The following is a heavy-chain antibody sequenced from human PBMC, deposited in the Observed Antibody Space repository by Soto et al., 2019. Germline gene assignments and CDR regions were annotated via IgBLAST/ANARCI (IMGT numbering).Heavy chain of an antibody. CDR2: MNPNSGNT. D-gene: IGHD2-8*01. V-gene: IGHV1-8*01. CDR3: AKDRQPDGIWTFDS. Sequence: ASVKVSCKASGYTFTSYDINWVRQATGQGLEWMGWMNPNSGNTGYAQKFQGRVTMTRNTSISTAYMELSSLRSDDTALYYCAKDRQPDGIWTFDSWGQGTLVTVSS. J-gene: IGHJ4*02. CDR1: GYTFTSYD.